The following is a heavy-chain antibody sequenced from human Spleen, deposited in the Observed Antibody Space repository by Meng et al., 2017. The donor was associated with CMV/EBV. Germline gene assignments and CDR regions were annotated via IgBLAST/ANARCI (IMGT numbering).Heavy chain of an antibody. CDR3: ARGPSYPYYFDY. Sequence: SVKVSCKASGGTFSSYIISWVRQAPGQGLEWMGRIIPMVDIANYAQKFQGRVTITADKPTSTANMELSSLRSEDTAVYYCARGPSYPYYFDYWGQGTLVTVSS. CDR1: GGTFSSYI. V-gene: IGHV1-69*02. D-gene: IGHD5-18*01. J-gene: IGHJ4*02. CDR2: IIPMVDIA.